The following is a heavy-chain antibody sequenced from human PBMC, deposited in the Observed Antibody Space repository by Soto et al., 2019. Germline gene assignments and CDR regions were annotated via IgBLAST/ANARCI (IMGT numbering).Heavy chain of an antibody. J-gene: IGHJ6*02. CDR1: GFTFSSYS. V-gene: IGHV3-21*01. CDR2: ISSSSSYI. D-gene: IGHD1-26*01. Sequence: KAGGSLRLSCAASGFTFSSYSMNWVRQAPGKGLEWVSSISSSSSYIYYADSVKGRFTISRDNAKNSLYLQMNSLRAEDTAVYYCARGYIVGATIYYYYYYGMDVWGQGTTVTVSS. CDR3: ARGYIVGATIYYYYYYGMDV.